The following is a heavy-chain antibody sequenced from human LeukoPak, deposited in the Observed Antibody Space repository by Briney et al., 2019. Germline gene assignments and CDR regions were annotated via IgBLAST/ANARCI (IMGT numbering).Heavy chain of an antibody. CDR2: ISYDGSNK. V-gene: IGHV3-30*03. CDR1: GFTFSSYG. D-gene: IGHD6-19*01. CDR3: ASETSGRLSDAFDI. Sequence: GGSLRLSCAASGFTFSSYGMHWVRQAPGKGLEWVAVISYDGSNKYYADSVKGRFTISRDNSKNTLYFQMNSLRAEDTAVYYCASETSGRLSDAFDIWGQGTMVTVSS. J-gene: IGHJ3*02.